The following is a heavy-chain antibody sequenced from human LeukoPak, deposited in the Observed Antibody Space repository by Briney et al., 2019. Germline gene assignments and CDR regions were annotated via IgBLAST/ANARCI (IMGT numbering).Heavy chain of an antibody. CDR1: GFTFSSYA. CDR3: AKGRSGSYRGSGMDV. CDR2: ISGSGGST. J-gene: IGHJ6*02. Sequence: GGSLRLSCAASGFTFSSYAMSWVRQAPGKGLEWVSAISGSGGSTYYADSVKGRFTISRDNSKNTLYLQMNSLRAEDTAVYYCAKGRSGSYRGSGMDVWGQGTTVTVSS. D-gene: IGHD1-26*01. V-gene: IGHV3-23*01.